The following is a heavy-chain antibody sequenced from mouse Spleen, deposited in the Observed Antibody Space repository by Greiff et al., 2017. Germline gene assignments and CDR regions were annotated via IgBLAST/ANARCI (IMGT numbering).Heavy chain of an antibody. CDR1: GYTFTSYW. J-gene: IGHJ2*01. Sequence: QVQLQQPGAELVRPGTSVKLSCKASGYTFTSYWMHWVKQRPGQGLEWIGVIDPSDSYTNYNQKFKGKATLTVDTSSSTAYMQLSSLTSEDSAVYYCARGGGGLDYWGQGTTLTVSS. CDR3: ARGGGGLDY. CDR2: IDPSDSYT. V-gene: IGHV1-59*01.